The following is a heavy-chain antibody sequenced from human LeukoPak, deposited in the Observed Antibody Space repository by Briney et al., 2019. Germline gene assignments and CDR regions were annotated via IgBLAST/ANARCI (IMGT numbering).Heavy chain of an antibody. Sequence: GGSLRLSCAAFGFTFSNAWMSWVRQAPGKGLEWVGRIYSKTDGGTTDYAAPVKGRFTISRDDSKNTLYLQMNSLKTEDTAAYYCTTGFFGVVNDAFDIWGQGTMVTVSS. J-gene: IGHJ3*02. CDR2: IYSKTDGGTT. CDR3: TTGFFGVVNDAFDI. D-gene: IGHD3-3*01. V-gene: IGHV3-15*01. CDR1: GFTFSNAW.